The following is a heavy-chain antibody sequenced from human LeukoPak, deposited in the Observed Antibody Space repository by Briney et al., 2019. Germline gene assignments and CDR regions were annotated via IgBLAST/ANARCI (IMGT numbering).Heavy chain of an antibody. Sequence: GGSLRLSCAASGFTFSSYAMHWVRRAPGKGLEWVAVISYDGSNKYYADSVKGRFTISRDNAKNSLYLQMNSLRAEDTAVYYCARDLYRIVVIPHYFDYWGQGSLVTVSS. CDR1: GFTFSSYA. V-gene: IGHV3-30*04. CDR2: ISYDGSNK. J-gene: IGHJ4*02. CDR3: ARDLYRIVVIPHYFDY. D-gene: IGHD3-22*01.